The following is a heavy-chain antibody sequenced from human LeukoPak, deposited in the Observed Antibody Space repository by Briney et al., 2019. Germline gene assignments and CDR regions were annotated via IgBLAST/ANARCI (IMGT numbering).Heavy chain of an antibody. Sequence: SETLSLTCAVYGGSFNDYYWNWIRQPPGKGLEWIGYIYYSGSTNYNPSLKSRVTILLDTSKIQFSLKLSSVTAADTAVYYCARGFDYYDSSGSSDAFDIWGQGTTVTVSS. V-gene: IGHV4-59*08. J-gene: IGHJ3*02. CDR3: ARGFDYYDSSGSSDAFDI. CDR2: IYYSGST. D-gene: IGHD3-22*01. CDR1: GGSFNDYY.